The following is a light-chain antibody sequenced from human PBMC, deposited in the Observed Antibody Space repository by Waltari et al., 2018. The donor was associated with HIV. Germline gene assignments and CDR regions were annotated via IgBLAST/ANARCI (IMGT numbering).Light chain of an antibody. V-gene: IGLV4-69*01. CDR2: LNGDGRN. CDR1: SWHSRYA. Sequence: QLVLTQSPSASASLGASVKLTCTLSSWHSRYAIAWHQQQPEKGPRFLMRLNGDGRNITGDGIPDRFSGSSSGTERYLTISSLQSDDEADYYCQTWGTGFLVFGGGTKLTVL. CDR3: QTWGTGFLV. J-gene: IGLJ2*01.